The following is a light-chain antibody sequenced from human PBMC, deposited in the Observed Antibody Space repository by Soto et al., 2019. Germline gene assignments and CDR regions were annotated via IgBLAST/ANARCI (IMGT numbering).Light chain of an antibody. V-gene: IGKV3D-15*01. CDR2: GAS. CDR3: QQYNNWPT. J-gene: IGKJ1*01. CDR1: QSVSSNY. Sequence: IVLTQFPGTLSLSPGDRATLSCRASQSVSSNYLAWYQHKPGQTPRLLIYGASSRATGIPDRFRASGSGTEFTLTISSLQSEDFAVYYCQQYNNWPTFGQGTKVDIK.